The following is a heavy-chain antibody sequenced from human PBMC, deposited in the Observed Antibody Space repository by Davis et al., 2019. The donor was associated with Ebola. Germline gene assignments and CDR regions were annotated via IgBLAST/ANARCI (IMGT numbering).Heavy chain of an antibody. V-gene: IGHV3-33*01. CDR1: GFTFSSYG. CDR2: IWYDGSNK. CDR3: ARDRLKVRIQLWLRGPSDGMDV. J-gene: IGHJ6*04. D-gene: IGHD5-18*01. Sequence: GESLKISCAASGFTFSSYGMHWVRQAPGKGLEWVAVIWYDGSNKYYADSVKGRFTISRDNSKNTLYLQMNSLRAEDTAVYYCARDRLKVRIQLWLRGPSDGMDVWGKGTTVTVSS.